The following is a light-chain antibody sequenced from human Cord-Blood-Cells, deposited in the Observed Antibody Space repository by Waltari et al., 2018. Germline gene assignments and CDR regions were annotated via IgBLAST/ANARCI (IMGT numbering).Light chain of an antibody. CDR2: RNN. CDR3: AAWDDSLSGV. V-gene: IGLV1-47*01. J-gene: IGLJ3*02. Sequence: QSVLTQPPSASGTPGQRVTISCSGSSSNIGSNYVYWYQQLPGTAPKLLIYRNNQRPSGLPDRFSGSKSGTSASLAISGLRSEDEADYYCAAWDDSLSGVFGGGTKLTVL. CDR1: SSNIGSNY.